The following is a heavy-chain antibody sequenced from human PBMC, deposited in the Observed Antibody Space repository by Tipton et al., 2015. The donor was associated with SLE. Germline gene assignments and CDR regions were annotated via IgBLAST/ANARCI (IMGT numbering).Heavy chain of an antibody. D-gene: IGHD3-10*01. J-gene: IGHJ4*02. CDR1: GFTFSRHW. Sequence: GSLRLSCAASGFTFSRHWMTWVRQAPGKGLEWVANINQDGSEKYYVDSVKGRFTISRDNAKDSLDLQMNSLRAEDTAVYYCARGSDYYAAGHYWGQGTLVTVSS. CDR2: INQDGSEK. CDR3: ARGSDYYAAGHY. V-gene: IGHV3-7*02.